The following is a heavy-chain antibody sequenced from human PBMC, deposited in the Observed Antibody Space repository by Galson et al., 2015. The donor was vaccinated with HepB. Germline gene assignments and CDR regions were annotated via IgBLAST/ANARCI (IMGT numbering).Heavy chain of an antibody. CDR1: GFTFSDYY. CDR2: ISSSGSTI. V-gene: IGHV3-11*01. D-gene: IGHD2-2*01. Sequence: SLRLSCAASGFTFSDYYMSWIRQAPGKGLEWVSYISSSGSTIYYADSVKGRFTISRDNAKNSLYLQMNSLRAEDTAVYYCLVDACRTSCRTLRNNWFDPWGQGTLVTVSS. CDR3: LVDACRTSCRTLRNNWFDP. J-gene: IGHJ5*02.